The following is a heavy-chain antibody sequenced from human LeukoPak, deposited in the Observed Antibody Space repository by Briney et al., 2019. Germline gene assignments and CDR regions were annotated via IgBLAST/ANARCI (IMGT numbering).Heavy chain of an antibody. CDR1: GFTFSSYE. D-gene: IGHD2-21*01. V-gene: IGHV3-74*01. CDR3: ARTSVASIYYYYYYYMDV. J-gene: IGHJ6*03. Sequence: PGGSLRLSCAASGFTFSSYEMNWVRQAPGKGLVWVSRIKSDGTSTTYADSVKGRFTISRDNAKNSLYLQMNSLRAADTAVYYCARTSVASIYYYYYYYMDVWGKGTTVTISS. CDR2: IKSDGTST.